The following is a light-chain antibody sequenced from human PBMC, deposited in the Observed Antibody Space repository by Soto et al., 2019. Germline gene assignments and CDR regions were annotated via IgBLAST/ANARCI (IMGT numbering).Light chain of an antibody. CDR2: EVS. Sequence: QSALTQPPSASGSPGQSVTIPCTGTSSDVGGYNYVYWYQQHPGKAPKLMIYEVSKRPSGVPDRFSGSKSGNTASLTVSGLQAEDEADYYCSSYAGSNNFEVFGTGTKAPS. CDR1: SSDVGGYNY. V-gene: IGLV2-8*01. J-gene: IGLJ1*01. CDR3: SSYAGSNNFEV.